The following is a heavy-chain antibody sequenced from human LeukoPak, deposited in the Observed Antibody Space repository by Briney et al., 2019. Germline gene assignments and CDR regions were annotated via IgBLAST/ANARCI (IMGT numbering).Heavy chain of an antibody. V-gene: IGHV1-3*01. Sequence: ASVKVSCKASGGTFSSYAISWVRQAPGQRLEWMGWINAGNGNTKYSQKFQGRVTITRDTTASTAYMELSSLRSEDTAVYYCARAPPYDFWSGYGMDVWGQGTTVTVSS. CDR2: INAGNGNT. CDR3: ARAPPYDFWSGYGMDV. D-gene: IGHD3-3*01. CDR1: GGTFSSYA. J-gene: IGHJ6*02.